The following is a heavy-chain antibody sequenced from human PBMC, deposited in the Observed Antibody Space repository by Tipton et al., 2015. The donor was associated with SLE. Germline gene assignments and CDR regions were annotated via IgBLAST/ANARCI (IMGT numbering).Heavy chain of an antibody. V-gene: IGHV3-30*04. D-gene: IGHD6-13*01. CDR1: GFTFSIYA. Sequence: SLRLSCATSGFTFSIYAMHWVRQAPGKGLEWVAIISYDGSNKYYADSVKGRFTISRDNSKNTLYLQMNSLRAEDTAVYYCAREQQLLEAFDIWGQGTKVTVSS. J-gene: IGHJ3*02. CDR2: ISYDGSNK. CDR3: AREQQLLEAFDI.